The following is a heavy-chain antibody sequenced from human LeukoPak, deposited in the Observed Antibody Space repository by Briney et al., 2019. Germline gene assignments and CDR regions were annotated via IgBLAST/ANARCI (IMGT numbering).Heavy chain of an antibody. D-gene: IGHD6-13*01. CDR3: ARESPAAAGTFDY. Sequence: TGGSLRLSCAASGFTFSSYAMHWVRQAPGKGLEYVSAISSNGGSTYYANSVKGRFTISRDNSKNTLYLQMGSLRAEDMAVYYCARESPAAAGTFDYWGQGTLVTVSS. CDR1: GFTFSSYA. J-gene: IGHJ4*02. V-gene: IGHV3-64*01. CDR2: ISSNGGST.